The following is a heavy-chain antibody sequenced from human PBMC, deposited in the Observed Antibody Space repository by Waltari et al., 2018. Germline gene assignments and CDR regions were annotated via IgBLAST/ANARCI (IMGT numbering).Heavy chain of an antibody. CDR2: TTDANAYL. CDR1: GFTITTFG. CDR3: ARQFAY. V-gene: IGHV3-21*02. Sequence: EVLLVESGGGLVKPGGSLRLSCPASGFTITTFGMGWVRQAQGKGVEWVSSTTDANAYLYYADSVRGRFTVSIDNAKNSLYLQMNNLRAEDTGVYYCARQFAYWGQGALVTVSS. J-gene: IGHJ4*02.